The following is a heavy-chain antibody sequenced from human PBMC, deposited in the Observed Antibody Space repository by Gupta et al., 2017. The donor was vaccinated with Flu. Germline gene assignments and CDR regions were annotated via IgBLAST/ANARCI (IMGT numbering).Heavy chain of an antibody. CDR1: GFTFSSYS. CDR3: ASPRIPAIAADFDY. J-gene: IGHJ4*02. CDR2: ISSSSSYI. D-gene: IGHD6-13*01. Sequence: EVQLVESGGGLVKPGGSLRLSCAASGFTFSSYSMTWVRQAPGKGLEWVSSISSSSSYIYYADSGKGRFTISRDNAKNSLYLQMNSRRAEDTAVYYCASPRIPAIAADFDYWGQGTLVTVSS. V-gene: IGHV3-21*01.